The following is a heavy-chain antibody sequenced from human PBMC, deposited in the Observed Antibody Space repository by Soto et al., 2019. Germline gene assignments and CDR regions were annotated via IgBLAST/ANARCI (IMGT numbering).Heavy chain of an antibody. J-gene: IGHJ4*02. CDR1: GFSVSSNY. V-gene: IGHV3-53*01. D-gene: IGHD6-19*01. Sequence: EVQLVESGGGLIQPGGSLRLACAASGFSVSSNYMSWVRQAPGKGLEWVSVIYTGGSTHYADSVEGRFTISRDISKNTLYLQVNSLRAEDTAVYYCARDPGSIAVAGTIWGQGTLVTVSS. CDR2: IYTGGST. CDR3: ARDPGSIAVAGTI.